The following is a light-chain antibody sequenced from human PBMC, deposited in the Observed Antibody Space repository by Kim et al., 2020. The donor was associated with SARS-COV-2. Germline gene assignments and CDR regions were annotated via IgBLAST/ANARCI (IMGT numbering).Light chain of an antibody. V-gene: IGLV2-8*01. J-gene: IGLJ3*02. CDR3: SSYTDIVL. CDR2: DVS. Sequence: QSALTQPPSASGSPGQSVTISCTGTSSDVGGHNYVSWYQQYQGKAPKLLIYDVSKRPSGVPDRFSGSKSGNTASLTVSGLQADDEAEYYCSSYTDIVLFGGGTKVTFL. CDR1: SSDVGGHNY.